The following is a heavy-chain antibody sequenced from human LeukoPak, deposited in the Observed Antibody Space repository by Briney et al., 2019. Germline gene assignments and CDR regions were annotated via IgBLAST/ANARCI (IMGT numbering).Heavy chain of an antibody. J-gene: IGHJ4*02. V-gene: IGHV4-59*01. Sequence: SETLSLTYTVSGGSISSYYWSWIRQPPGKGLEWIGYIYYSGSTNYNPSLKSRVTISVDTSKNQFSLKLSSVTAADTAVYYCARARGIAARRSALDYWGQGTLVTVSS. CDR2: IYYSGST. CDR1: GGSISSYY. CDR3: ARARGIAARRSALDY. D-gene: IGHD6-6*01.